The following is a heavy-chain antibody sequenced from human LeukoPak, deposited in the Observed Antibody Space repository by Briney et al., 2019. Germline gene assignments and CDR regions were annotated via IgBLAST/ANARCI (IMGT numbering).Heavy chain of an antibody. J-gene: IGHJ4*02. V-gene: IGHV1-69*13. CDR2: IIPIFGTA. D-gene: IGHD1-26*01. CDR3: AREIYPRGTNRYYSGSYFYGPSPFPGFDY. CDR1: GGTFSSYA. Sequence: SVKVSCKASGGTFSSYAISWVRQAPGQGLEWMGGIIPIFGTANYAQKFQGRVTITADESTSTAYMELSSPRSEDTAVYYCAREIYPRGTNRYYSGSYFYGPSPFPGFDYWGQGTLVTVSS.